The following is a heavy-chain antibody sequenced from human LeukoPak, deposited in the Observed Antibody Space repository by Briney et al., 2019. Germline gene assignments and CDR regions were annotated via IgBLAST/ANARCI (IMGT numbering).Heavy chain of an antibody. V-gene: IGHV3-9*01. J-gene: IGHJ3*02. CDR3: AKGGFGVVTVEAFDI. D-gene: IGHD3-3*01. CDR2: ISWNSGSI. CDR1: GFTFDDYA. Sequence: GGSLSLSCAASGFTFDDYAMHWVRQAPGKGLEWVSGISWNSGSIGYADSVKGRFTISRDNAKNSLYLQVNSLRAEDTALYYCAKGGFGVVTVEAFDIWGQGTMVTVSS.